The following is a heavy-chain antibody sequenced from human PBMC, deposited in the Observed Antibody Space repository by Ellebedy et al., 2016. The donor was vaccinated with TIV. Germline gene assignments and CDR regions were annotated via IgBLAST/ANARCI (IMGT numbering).Heavy chain of an antibody. J-gene: IGHJ5*02. D-gene: IGHD1-7*01. CDR1: GFTFSNYW. CDR2: INQDGSAT. CDR3: ARENWNYISFWFDP. V-gene: IGHV3-7*03. Sequence: GGSLRLXXAPSGFTFSNYWMTWVRQAPGKGLEWVANINQDGSATKYVDSVKGRFTISIDNAKNSLYLQMSSLRTEDTAVYHCARENWNYISFWFDPWGQGTLVTVS.